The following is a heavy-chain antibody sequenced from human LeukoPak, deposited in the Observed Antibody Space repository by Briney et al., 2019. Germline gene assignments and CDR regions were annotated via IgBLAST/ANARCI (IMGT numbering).Heavy chain of an antibody. CDR2: IYYSGST. Sequence: KTSETLSLTCTVSGGSISSSSYYWGWIRQPPGKGLEWIGSIYYSGSTYYNPSLKSRVTISVDTSKNQFSLKLSSVTAADTAVYYCARSGSYVYWGQGTLVTVSS. CDR3: ARSGSYVY. CDR1: GGSISSSSYY. V-gene: IGHV4-39*07. J-gene: IGHJ4*02. D-gene: IGHD1-26*01.